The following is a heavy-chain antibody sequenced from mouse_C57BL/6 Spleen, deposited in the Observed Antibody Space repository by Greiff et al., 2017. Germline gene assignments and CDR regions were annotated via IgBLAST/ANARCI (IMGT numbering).Heavy chain of an antibody. D-gene: IGHD2-3*01. CDR1: GYSITSGYY. CDR2: ISYDGSN. CDR3: ARDSDGYLAWFAY. V-gene: IGHV3-6*01. J-gene: IGHJ3*01. Sequence: EVKLVESGPGLVKPSQSLSLTCSVTGYSITSGYYWNWIRQFPGNKLEWMGYISYDGSNNYNPSLKNRISITRDTSKNQFFLKLNSVTTEDTATYYCARDSDGYLAWFAYWGQGTLVTVSA.